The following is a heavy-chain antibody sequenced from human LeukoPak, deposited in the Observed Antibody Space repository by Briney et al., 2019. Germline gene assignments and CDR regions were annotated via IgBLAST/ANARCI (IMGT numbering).Heavy chain of an antibody. V-gene: IGHV3-7*01. D-gene: IGHD1-26*01. CDR1: GFTFSSYW. Sequence: GGSLRLSCAASGFTFSSYWMSWVRQAPGKGLEWVANIKQDGSEKYYVDSVKGRFTISRDNAKNSLYLQMNSLRAEDTAVYYCARDQRGWELLSRLRQFYWYFDLWGRGTLVTVSS. J-gene: IGHJ2*01. CDR2: IKQDGSEK. CDR3: ARDQRGWELLSRLRQFYWYFDL.